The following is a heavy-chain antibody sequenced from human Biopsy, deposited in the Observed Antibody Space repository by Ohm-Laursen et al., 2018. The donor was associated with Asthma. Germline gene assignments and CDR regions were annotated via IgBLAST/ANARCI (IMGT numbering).Heavy chain of an antibody. CDR1: GFAFDYYA. CDR2: IRPNYRGV. D-gene: IGHD2-8*01. Sequence: SLRLPCSASGFAFDYYAMSWARQAPGEGLAWVATIRPNYRGVDYVASVRGRFTVTRDDSKNTLYLHMSSLRAEDTAVYYCVKDTEETPNGYYTFEVWGQGTMVTVSS. J-gene: IGHJ3*01. CDR3: VKDTEETPNGYYTFEV. V-gene: IGHV3-23*02.